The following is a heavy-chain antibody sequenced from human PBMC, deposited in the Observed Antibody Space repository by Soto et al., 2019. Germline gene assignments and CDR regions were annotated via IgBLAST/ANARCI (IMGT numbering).Heavy chain of an antibody. V-gene: IGHV1-69*13. CDR1: GGTFISYA. CDR3: ARLRRDYYDSSGYSEDAFDI. CDR2: IIPIFGTA. J-gene: IGHJ3*02. D-gene: IGHD3-22*01. Sequence: SVKVSCKASGGTFISYAISWVRQAPGQGLEWMGGIIPIFGTANYAQKFQGRVTITADESTSTAYMELSSLRSEDTAVYYCARLRRDYYDSSGYSEDAFDIWGQGTMVTVSS.